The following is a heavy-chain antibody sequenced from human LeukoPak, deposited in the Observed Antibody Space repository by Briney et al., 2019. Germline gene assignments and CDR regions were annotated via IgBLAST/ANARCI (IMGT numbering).Heavy chain of an antibody. D-gene: IGHD3-10*01. J-gene: IGHJ6*02. Sequence: SETLSLTCAVYGGSFSGYYWSWIRQPPGKGLEWIGEINHSGSTNSNPSLKSRVTISVDTSTNQFPLKLSSVTAADTAVYYCARGRITMVRGVITYYYYYGMDVWGQGTTVTVSS. CDR3: ARGRITMVRGVITYYYYYGMDV. CDR1: GGSFSGYY. V-gene: IGHV4-34*01. CDR2: INHSGST.